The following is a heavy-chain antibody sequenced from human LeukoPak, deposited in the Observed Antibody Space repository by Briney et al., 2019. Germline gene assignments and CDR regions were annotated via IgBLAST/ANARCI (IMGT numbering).Heavy chain of an antibody. CDR2: IYYRSRWFN. V-gene: IGHV6-1*01. J-gene: IGHJ4*02. Sequence: SQTLSLTCAISGDSVSSTGAAWYWIRQSPSRGLEWLGRIYYRSRWFNDYAVSVKSRITINPDTSKNQFSLQLNSVTPGDTAVYYCARDPSGDQGLDYWGQGTLVTVSS. CDR3: ARDPSGDQGLDY. D-gene: IGHD3-10*01. CDR1: GDSVSSTGAA.